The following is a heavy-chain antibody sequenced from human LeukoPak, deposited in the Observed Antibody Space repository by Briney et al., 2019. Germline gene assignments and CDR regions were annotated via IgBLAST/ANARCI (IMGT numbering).Heavy chain of an antibody. CDR3: ARGGYCSGGSCIGPFDY. V-gene: IGHV1-2*02. D-gene: IGHD2-15*01. J-gene: IGHJ4*02. CDR2: INPNSGGT. Sequence: ASVKVSCKASGYTFTGYYMHWVRQAPGQGLEWMGWINPNSGGTNYAQKFRGRVTMTRDTSISTAYMELSRLRSDDTAVYYCARGGYCSGGSCIGPFDYWGQGTLVTVSS. CDR1: GYTFTGYY.